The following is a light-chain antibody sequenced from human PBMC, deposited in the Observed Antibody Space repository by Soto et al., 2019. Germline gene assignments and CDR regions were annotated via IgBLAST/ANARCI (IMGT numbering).Light chain of an antibody. CDR2: KAS. CDR1: QSISSW. V-gene: IGKV1-5*03. CDR3: QQYNSYPWT. J-gene: IGKJ1*01. Sequence: DIQMTQSPSTLSASVGDRVTITCRASQSISSWLAWYQQKPGKAPKLLIYKASSLEGGVPSRFSGSGSGTEFALTISSLQPDDFAPSYCQQYNSYPWTFGQGTEVEIK.